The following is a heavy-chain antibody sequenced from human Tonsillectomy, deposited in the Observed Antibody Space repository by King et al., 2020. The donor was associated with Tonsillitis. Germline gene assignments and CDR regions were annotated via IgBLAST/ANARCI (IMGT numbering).Heavy chain of an antibody. CDR1: GGSIGSGSYY. V-gene: IGHV4-61*02. D-gene: IGHD4-17*01. CDR3: ARDDYGDYGWYFDL. CDR2: IYSSGTT. J-gene: IGHJ2*01. Sequence: QLQESGPGLVKPSQTLSLTCTVSGGSIGSGSYYWSWIRQPAGKGLEWIGRIYSSGTTNYNPSLKSRVTISVDTSKNQFSLRLNSVTAADTAVYYCARDDYGDYGWYFDLWGRGTLVTVSS.